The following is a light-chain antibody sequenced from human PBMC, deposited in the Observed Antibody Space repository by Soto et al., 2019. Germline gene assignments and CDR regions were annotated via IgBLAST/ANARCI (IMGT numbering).Light chain of an antibody. CDR1: QSVSSSY. CDR3: QQRSNWTLT. V-gene: IGKV3D-20*02. Sequence: EIVLTQSPGTLSLSPGERATLSCRASQSVSSSYFAWYQQKPGQAPRLLIYGASSRATGIPDRFSGSGSGTDFTLTISSLEPEDFAVYYCQQRSNWTLTFGGGTKVEIK. J-gene: IGKJ4*01. CDR2: GAS.